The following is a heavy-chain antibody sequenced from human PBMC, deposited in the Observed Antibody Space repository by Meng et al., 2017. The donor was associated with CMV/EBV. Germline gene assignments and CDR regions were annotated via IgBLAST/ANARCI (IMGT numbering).Heavy chain of an antibody. Sequence: QVQLQGVGPGLVQPSQALSLPCTGSGGSISSGDYYWSWIRQPPGKGLEWIGYIYYSGSTYYNPSLKSRVTISVDTSKNQFSLKLSSVTAADTAVYYCARTGEYPTFDYWGQGTLVTVSS. CDR1: GGSISSGDYY. CDR3: ARTGEYPTFDY. CDR2: IYYSGST. D-gene: IGHD2/OR15-2a*01. J-gene: IGHJ4*02. V-gene: IGHV4-30-4*08.